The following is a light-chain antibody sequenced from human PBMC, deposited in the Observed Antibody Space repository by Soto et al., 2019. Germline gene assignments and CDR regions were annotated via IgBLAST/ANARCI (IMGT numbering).Light chain of an antibody. CDR2: SNN. J-gene: IGLJ2*01. CDR1: SSNIGSNY. Sequence: QLVLTQPPSASGTPGQRVTISCSGSSSNIGSNYVYWYQQLPGTAPKLLIYSNNQRPSGVPDRFSGPKSGTSASLAISGLRSEDEADYYCAAWDDSLSGVVFGGGTKLTVL. V-gene: IGLV1-47*02. CDR3: AAWDDSLSGVV.